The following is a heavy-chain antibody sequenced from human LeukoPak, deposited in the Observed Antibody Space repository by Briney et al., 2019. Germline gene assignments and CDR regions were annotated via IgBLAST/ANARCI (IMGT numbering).Heavy chain of an antibody. CDR2: IYYSGST. CDR3: ARQGLPTGEGDFDY. D-gene: IGHD7-27*01. J-gene: IGHJ4*02. Sequence: SETLSRTCTVSGGSISSSSYYWGWIRQPPGKGLEWIGSIYYSGSTYYNPSLKSRVTISVDTSKNQFSLKLSSVTAADTAVYYCARQGLPTGEGDFDYWGQGTLVTVSS. V-gene: IGHV4-39*01. CDR1: GGSISSSSYY.